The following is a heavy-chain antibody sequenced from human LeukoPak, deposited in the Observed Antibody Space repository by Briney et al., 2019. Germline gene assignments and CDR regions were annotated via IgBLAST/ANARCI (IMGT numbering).Heavy chain of an antibody. Sequence: AGGPLRLSCAASGFTFSSYSMNWVRQARGKGLEWVASISSSSRYRDYADSVKGRFTISRDNAKNSLYLQMNSLRAEDTAVYYCARGGSDILTQHDYWGQGTLVTVSA. J-gene: IGHJ4*02. V-gene: IGHV3-21*01. CDR1: GFTFSSYS. D-gene: IGHD3-9*01. CDR3: ARGGSDILTQHDY. CDR2: ISSSSRYR.